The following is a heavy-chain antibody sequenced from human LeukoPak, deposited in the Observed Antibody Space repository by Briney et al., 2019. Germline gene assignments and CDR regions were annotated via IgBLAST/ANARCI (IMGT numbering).Heavy chain of an antibody. Sequence: ASVKVPCKASGYTLTSYDINWVRQATGQGLEWMGWMNPNSGNTGYAQKFQGRVTITRNTSISTAYMELSSLRSEDTAVYYCARGRGRRYCSSTSCYTWNWFDPWGQGTLVTVSS. CDR2: MNPNSGNT. D-gene: IGHD2-2*02. J-gene: IGHJ5*02. CDR3: ARGRGRRYCSSTSCYTWNWFDP. CDR1: GYTLTSYD. V-gene: IGHV1-8*01.